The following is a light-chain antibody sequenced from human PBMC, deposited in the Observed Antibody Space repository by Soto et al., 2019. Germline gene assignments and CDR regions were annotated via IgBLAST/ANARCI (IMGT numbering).Light chain of an antibody. CDR3: ATRDNSLKTGV. Sequence: QSVLTQPPSVSAAPGQKVTISCSGSSSNIGNNYVSWYQHFPGTAPKLLIYDNSKRPSGTPDRFSGSKSGTSATLGITGRQTGDEADYYCATRDNSLKTGVFGGGTKLTVL. CDR1: SSNIGNNY. V-gene: IGLV1-51*01. CDR2: DNS. J-gene: IGLJ3*02.